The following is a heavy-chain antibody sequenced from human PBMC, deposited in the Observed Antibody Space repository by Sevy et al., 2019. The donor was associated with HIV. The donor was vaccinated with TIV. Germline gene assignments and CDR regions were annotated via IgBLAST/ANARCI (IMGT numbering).Heavy chain of an antibody. CDR1: GFTFSSYW. J-gene: IGHJ4*02. CDR2: IKQDGGAQ. CDR3: ARSTNSAALDY. V-gene: IGHV3-7*01. Sequence: GGSLRLSCAVSGFTFSSYWMSWVRQAPGKGLEWVANIKQDGGAQYYVDSVKGRFAISRDNAKNSLFLLMNSLRVEDTAVYYCARSTNSAALDYWGQGTPVTVSS. D-gene: IGHD2-2*01.